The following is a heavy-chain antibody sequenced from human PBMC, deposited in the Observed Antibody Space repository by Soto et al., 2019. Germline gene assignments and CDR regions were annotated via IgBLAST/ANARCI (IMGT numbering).Heavy chain of an antibody. CDR2: INAGNGNT. CDR1: GYTFTSYA. CDR3: ASLHLKYCSGGSCYSGYDY. D-gene: IGHD2-15*01. V-gene: IGHV1-3*01. J-gene: IGHJ4*02. Sequence: QVQLVQSGAEVKKPGASVKVSCKASGYTFTSYAMHWVRQAPGQRLEWMGWINAGNGNTKYSQKFQGRVTITRDTSASTAYMELSSLRSEDTAVYYCASLHLKYCSGGSCYSGYDYWGQGTLVTVSS.